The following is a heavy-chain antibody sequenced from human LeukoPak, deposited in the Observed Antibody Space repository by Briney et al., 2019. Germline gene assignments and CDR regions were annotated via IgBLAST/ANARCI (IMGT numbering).Heavy chain of an antibody. CDR2: ISAYNGNT. CDR1: GYTFTSYG. CDR3: ARDLGSMVRGVIREIDY. J-gene: IGHJ4*02. V-gene: IGHV1-18*01. D-gene: IGHD3-10*01. Sequence: ASVKVSCKASGYTFTSYGISWVRQAPGQGLEWMEWISAYNGNTNYAQKLQGRVTMTTDTSTSTAYMELRSLRSDDTAVYYCARDLGSMVRGVIREIDYWGQGTLVTVSS.